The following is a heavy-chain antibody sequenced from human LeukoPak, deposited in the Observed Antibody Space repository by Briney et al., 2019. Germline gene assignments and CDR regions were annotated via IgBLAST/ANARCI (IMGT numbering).Heavy chain of an antibody. CDR1: EFSFSSYG. Sequence: PGGSLRLSCAASEFSFSSYGMHWVRQAPGKGLEGVAFIRYDGSNKYYADSVKGRFTISRDNSKNTLYLQMNSLRADDTAVYYCAKDGHCSSTSCYYMDVWGEGTTVTVSS. J-gene: IGHJ6*03. V-gene: IGHV3-30*02. CDR3: AKDGHCSSTSCYYMDV. CDR2: IRYDGSNK. D-gene: IGHD2-2*01.